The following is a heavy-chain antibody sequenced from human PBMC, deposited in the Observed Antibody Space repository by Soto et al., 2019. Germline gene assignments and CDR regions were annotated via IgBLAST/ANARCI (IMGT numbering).Heavy chain of an antibody. Sequence: SVKVSCKASGVTFTNDIITWVRQAPGQGLEWMGRIIPLLDIANYAQKFQGRVTITADKSTSTAYMELNSLRSEDTAVYYCARDLGPPGMDVWGQGTTVTVSS. CDR2: IIPLLDIA. CDR3: ARDLGPPGMDV. J-gene: IGHJ6*02. CDR1: GVTFTNDI. V-gene: IGHV1-69*04.